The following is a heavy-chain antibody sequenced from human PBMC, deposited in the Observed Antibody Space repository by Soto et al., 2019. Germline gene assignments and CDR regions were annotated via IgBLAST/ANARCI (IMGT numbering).Heavy chain of an antibody. CDR3: ARVRLGTSLHDYYGMDV. CDR2: ISAYNGNT. D-gene: IGHD2-2*01. J-gene: IGHJ6*02. V-gene: IGHV1-18*01. CDR1: GYTFTSYG. Sequence: ASVKVSCKASGYTFTSYGISWVRQAPGQRLEWMGWISAYNGNTNYAQKLQGRVTMTTDTSTSTAYMELRSLRSDDTAVYYCARVRLGTSLHDYYGMDVWGQGTTVTVSS.